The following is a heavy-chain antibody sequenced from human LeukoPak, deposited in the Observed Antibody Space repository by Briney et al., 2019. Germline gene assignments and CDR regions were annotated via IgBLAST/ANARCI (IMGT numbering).Heavy chain of an antibody. CDR2: IYGGGST. D-gene: IGHD5-24*01. V-gene: IGHV3-53*01. CDR3: ARDRSDGNYYMVV. Sequence: GGSLRLSCAASGFTVGNNYMSWVRQAPGKGLEWVSVIYGGGSTSYADSVKGRFTISRDNSKNTLFLQMNSLRVDDTGVYYCARDRSDGNYYMVVWGKGTTVIVSS. CDR1: GFTVGNNY. J-gene: IGHJ6*03.